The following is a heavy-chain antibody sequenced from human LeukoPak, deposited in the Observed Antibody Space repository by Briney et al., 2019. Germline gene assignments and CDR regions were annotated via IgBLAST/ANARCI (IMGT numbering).Heavy chain of an antibody. J-gene: IGHJ4*02. D-gene: IGHD3-10*01. CDR2: ISTGGADT. CDR3: ASSSSGSYVEY. V-gene: IGHV3-23*01. CDR1: GFTFSSYA. Sequence: GGSLRLSCAASGFTFSSYAMSWVRQAPGKGLEWVSAISTGGADTYYAGSVKGRFTISRDNSKNTLYLQMNSLRAADTAVYYCASSSSGSYVEYWGQGNLVTV.